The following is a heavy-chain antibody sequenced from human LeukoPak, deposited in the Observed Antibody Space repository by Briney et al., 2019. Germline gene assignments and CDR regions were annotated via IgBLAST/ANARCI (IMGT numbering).Heavy chain of an antibody. CDR1: GFTLSSYW. Sequence: GGSLRLSCAASGFTLSSYWMSWVRQAAGKGLEGVANIKQDGSEKYYVDSGKGRFTISRDNAKNSLYLQMNSLRAEDTAVYYCARAVFGDLWSGFPPYMDVWGKGTTVPVSS. J-gene: IGHJ6*03. CDR3: ARAVFGDLWSGFPPYMDV. D-gene: IGHD3-3*01. CDR2: IKQDGSEK. V-gene: IGHV3-7*01.